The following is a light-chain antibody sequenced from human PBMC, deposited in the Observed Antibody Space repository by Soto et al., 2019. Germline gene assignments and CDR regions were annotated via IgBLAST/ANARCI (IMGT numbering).Light chain of an antibody. Sequence: DIQMTQSPSSLSASVGDRVTLTCRASQSISTWLAWYQQKPGKAPKLLIYKASTLESGVPSHFSGSGSGTEFTLTISSLQPDDFATYYCQQYSSYSWTFGQGTKVDI. CDR1: QSISTW. CDR3: QQYSSYSWT. CDR2: KAS. V-gene: IGKV1-5*03. J-gene: IGKJ1*01.